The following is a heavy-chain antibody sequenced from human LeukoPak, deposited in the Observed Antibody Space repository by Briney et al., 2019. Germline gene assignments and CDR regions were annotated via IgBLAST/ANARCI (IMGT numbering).Heavy chain of an antibody. J-gene: IGHJ4*02. V-gene: IGHV4-30-4*01. Sequence: SETLSLTCTVSGGSISSGDYYWSWIRQPPGKGLEWIGYIYYSGSTYYNPSLKSRVTISVDTSKHQFSLKLSSVTAADTAVYYCARDLWGGNYFDYWGQGTLVTVSS. CDR2: IYYSGST. CDR3: ARDLWGGNYFDY. CDR1: GGSISSGDYY. D-gene: IGHD2-21*01.